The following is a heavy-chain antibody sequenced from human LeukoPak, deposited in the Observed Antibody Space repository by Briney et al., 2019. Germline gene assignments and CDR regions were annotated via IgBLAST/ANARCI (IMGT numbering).Heavy chain of an antibody. Sequence: PGGSLRLSCAASGFTFSNAWMSWVRQAPGKGLEWVGRIKSKTDGGTTDYAAPVKGRFTISRDDSKNTLYLQMNSLKTEDTAVYYCTSSYCSSTSCYDYWGQGTLVTVSS. CDR3: TSSYCSSTSCYDY. V-gene: IGHV3-15*01. J-gene: IGHJ4*02. CDR2: IKSKTDGGTT. CDR1: GFTFSNAW. D-gene: IGHD2-2*01.